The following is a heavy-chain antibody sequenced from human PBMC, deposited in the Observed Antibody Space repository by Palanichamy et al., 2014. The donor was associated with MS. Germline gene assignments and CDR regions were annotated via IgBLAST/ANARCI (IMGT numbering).Heavy chain of an antibody. V-gene: IGHV4-39*01. J-gene: IGHJ4*02. Sequence: QLQLQESGPRTGEAFRRPCPSPCTVSGGSISSSSYYWGWIRQPPGKGLEWIGSIYYSGSTYYNPSLKSRVTISVDTSKNQFSLKLSSVTAADTAVYYCARVTGYYLYYFDYWGQGTLVTVSS. D-gene: IGHD3-9*01. CDR1: GGSISSSSYY. CDR3: ARVTGYYLYYFDY. CDR2: IYYSGST.